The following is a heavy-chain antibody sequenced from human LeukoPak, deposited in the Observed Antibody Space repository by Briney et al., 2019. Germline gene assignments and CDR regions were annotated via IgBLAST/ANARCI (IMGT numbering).Heavy chain of an antibody. Sequence: ASEKVSCKASGGTFSSYAISWVRQAPGQGLEWMGGIIPIFGTANYAQKFQGRVTITADESTSTAYMELSSLRSEDTAVYYCAREYCSGGSCYSWSGHYYYYYYMDVWGKGTTVTVSS. CDR2: IIPIFGTA. CDR1: GGTFSSYA. V-gene: IGHV1-69*13. CDR3: AREYCSGGSCYSWSGHYYYYYYMDV. J-gene: IGHJ6*03. D-gene: IGHD2-15*01.